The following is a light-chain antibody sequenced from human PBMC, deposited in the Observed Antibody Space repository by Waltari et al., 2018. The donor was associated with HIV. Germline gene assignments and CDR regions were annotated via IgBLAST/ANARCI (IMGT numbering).Light chain of an antibody. Sequence: DIVLTQSPLYLAVPPGEPASISCRSSHSLLHSNGYNYLDWYLQKPGQSPQLLIFLGANRASGVPDRFSGSGSGTEFILKISRVEAEDVGHYYCMQALQTPLTFGGGTKVEIK. CDR2: LGA. CDR1: HSLLHSNGYNY. J-gene: IGKJ4*01. CDR3: MQALQTPLT. V-gene: IGKV2-28*01.